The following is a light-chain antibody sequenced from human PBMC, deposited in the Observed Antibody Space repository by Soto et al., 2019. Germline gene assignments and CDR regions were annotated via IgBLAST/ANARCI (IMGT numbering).Light chain of an antibody. CDR1: QSISNN. CDR2: GAS. V-gene: IGKV3-15*01. CDR3: QQYNNWPPIT. J-gene: IGKJ5*01. Sequence: VEMPESPATLSVSPGERSSLSCSASQSISNNVAWYQQKPGQAPRLLIYGASTRATGIPARFSGSWSGTEFTLTISSLQSEDFAVYYCQQYNNWPPITFGQGTRLEI.